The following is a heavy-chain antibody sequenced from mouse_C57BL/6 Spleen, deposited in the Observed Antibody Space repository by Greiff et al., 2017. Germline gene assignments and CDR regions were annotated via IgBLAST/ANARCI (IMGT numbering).Heavy chain of an antibody. Sequence: DVQLVESGGGLVKPGGSLKLSCAASGFTFSDYGMHWVRQAPEKGLEWVAYISSGSSTIYYADTVKGRFTISRDNAKNTLFLQMTSLRSEDTAMYYCARQGWLLLDYWGQGTTLTVSS. CDR2: ISSGSSTI. J-gene: IGHJ2*01. V-gene: IGHV5-17*01. D-gene: IGHD2-3*01. CDR3: ARQGWLLLDY. CDR1: GFTFSDYG.